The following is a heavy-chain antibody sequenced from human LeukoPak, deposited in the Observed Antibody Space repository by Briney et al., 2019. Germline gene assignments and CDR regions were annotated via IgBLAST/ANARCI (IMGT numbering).Heavy chain of an antibody. CDR3: ARGPGIDVAGVFDY. J-gene: IGHJ4*02. CDR1: GFGFSIYG. Sequence: ASVTLSFTASGFGFSIYGINWVRQAPGQRLEGMGWISGYTGRTKYLQKMRGRVAMTTDTSTNTAYMELRSLTSDDTAVYYCARGPGIDVAGVFDYWGQGSLVTVSS. CDR2: ISGYTGRT. V-gene: IGHV1-18*04. D-gene: IGHD6-19*01.